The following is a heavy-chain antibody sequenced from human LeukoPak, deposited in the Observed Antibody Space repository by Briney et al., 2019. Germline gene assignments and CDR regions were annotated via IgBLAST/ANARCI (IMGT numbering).Heavy chain of an antibody. J-gene: IGHJ4*01. D-gene: IGHD6-19*01. CDR2: IYYSGST. V-gene: IGHV4-39*01. Sequence: PSETLSLTCTVSGGSISSSSNYWGWIRQPPGKGLEWIGSIYYSGSTYYKTSLKSRVTISVDTSKNQFSLKLSSVTAAETAVYYCARLSVSGYYYFDYWGQGTLVSVSS. CDR1: GGSISSSSNY. CDR3: ARLSVSGYYYFDY.